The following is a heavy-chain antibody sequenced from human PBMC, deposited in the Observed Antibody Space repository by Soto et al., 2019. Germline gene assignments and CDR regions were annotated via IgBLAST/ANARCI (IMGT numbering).Heavy chain of an antibody. J-gene: IGHJ4*02. CDR1: GFTFSTYA. CDR3: VNLYSCGSGSYYT. Sequence: EVQLLESGGGLVQPGGSLRLSCAASGFTFSTYAMSWVRQAPGKGLEWVSGMSGSGGSTYYADSVKGRFTISGDNSKSTLYLQRNSLRAEDTAVYYCVNLYSCGSGSYYTGGQGTLVTVSS. V-gene: IGHV3-23*01. CDR2: MSGSGGST. D-gene: IGHD3-10*01.